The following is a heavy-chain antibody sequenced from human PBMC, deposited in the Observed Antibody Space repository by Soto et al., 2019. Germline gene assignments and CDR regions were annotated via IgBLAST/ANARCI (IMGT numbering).Heavy chain of an antibody. CDR1: GYTFTSYG. Sequence: QVQLVQSGAELKKPGASVKVSCKASGYTFTSYGISWVRQAPGQGLEWMGWISAYNGNTNYAQKLQGRVTMPTDTSPSTAYMELRSLRSDDTAVYYCAEGSGDYGDPQWFDPWGQGTLVTVSS. CDR3: AEGSGDYGDPQWFDP. V-gene: IGHV1-18*01. D-gene: IGHD4-17*01. J-gene: IGHJ5*02. CDR2: ISAYNGNT.